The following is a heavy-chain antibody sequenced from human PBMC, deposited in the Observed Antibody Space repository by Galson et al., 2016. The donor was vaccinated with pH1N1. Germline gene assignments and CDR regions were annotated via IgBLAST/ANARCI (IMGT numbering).Heavy chain of an antibody. J-gene: IGHJ4*02. Sequence: SVKVSCKASGYTFTAHYIHWVRQARGQGLEWMGWVNTDNGGTKFAAKFPGRVTMSRDSATTTAYMEVGSPRNYDTAIYYCAKGAGANYLVDDWGQGTLVIVSS. CDR3: AKGAGANYLVDD. CDR2: VNTDNGGT. D-gene: IGHD4/OR15-4a*01. V-gene: IGHV1-2*02. CDR1: GYTFTAHY.